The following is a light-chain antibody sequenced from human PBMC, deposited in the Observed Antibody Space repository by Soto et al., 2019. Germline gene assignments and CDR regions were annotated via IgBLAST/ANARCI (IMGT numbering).Light chain of an antibody. J-gene: IGKJ1*01. CDR3: QQYHIWTPWT. CDR1: QSIRSN. CDR2: GAS. V-gene: IGKV3-15*01. Sequence: EIVMTQSPDTLSVSPGEGATLSCRVSQSIRSNLAWYQQRPGQAPRLLMYGASTRADGIPARFTGSGSGTEFTLTISSLQSEDFALYYCQQYHIWTPWTSGQGTKVELK.